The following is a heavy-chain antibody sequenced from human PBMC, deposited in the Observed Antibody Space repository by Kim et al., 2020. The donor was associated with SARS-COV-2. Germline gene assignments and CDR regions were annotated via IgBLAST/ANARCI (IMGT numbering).Heavy chain of an antibody. Sequence: SETLSLTCAVYGGSFSGYYWSWIRQPPGKGLEWIGEINHSGSTNYNPSLKSRVTISVDTSKNQFSLKLSSVTAADTAVYYCARGRLSVDTAMASYNRGAFDYWGQGTLVTVSS. V-gene: IGHV4-34*01. CDR2: INHSGST. D-gene: IGHD5-18*01. CDR1: GGSFSGYY. CDR3: ARGRLSVDTAMASYNRGAFDY. J-gene: IGHJ4*02.